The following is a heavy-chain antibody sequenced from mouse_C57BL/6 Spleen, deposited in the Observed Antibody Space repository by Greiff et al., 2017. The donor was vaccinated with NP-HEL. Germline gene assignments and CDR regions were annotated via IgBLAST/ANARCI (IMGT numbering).Heavy chain of an antibody. V-gene: IGHV5-4*01. J-gene: IGHJ4*01. Sequence: EVQGVESGGGLVKPGGSLKLSCAASGFTFSSYAMSWVRQTPEKRLEWVATISDGGSYTYYPDNVKGRFTISRDNAKNNLYLQMSHLKSEDTAMYYCARSYSDYYAMDYWGQGTSVTVSS. CDR1: GFTFSSYA. CDR3: ARSYSDYYAMDY. CDR2: ISDGGSYT. D-gene: IGHD1-1*01.